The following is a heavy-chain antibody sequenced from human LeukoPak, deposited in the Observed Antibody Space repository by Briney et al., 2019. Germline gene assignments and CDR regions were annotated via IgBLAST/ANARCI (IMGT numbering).Heavy chain of an antibody. CDR2: IYYSGST. Sequence: PSETLSLTCTVSGGSISSYYWSWIRQPPGKGLEWIGYIYYSGSTNYNPSLKSRVTISVDTSKNQFSLKLSSVTAADTAVYYCASFYCSGGSCYQYYYYYYMDVWGKGTTVTISS. CDR3: ASFYCSGGSCYQYYYYYYMDV. V-gene: IGHV4-59*08. CDR1: GGSISSYY. J-gene: IGHJ6*03. D-gene: IGHD2-15*01.